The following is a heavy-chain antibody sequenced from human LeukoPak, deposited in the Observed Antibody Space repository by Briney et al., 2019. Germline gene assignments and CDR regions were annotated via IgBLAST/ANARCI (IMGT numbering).Heavy chain of an antibody. D-gene: IGHD3-3*01. J-gene: IGHJ4*02. CDR2: IIPIFGTA. CDR3: ARAPYDFWSGYYRTFDY. CDR1: GGTFSSYA. V-gene: IGHV1-69*13. Sequence: SVKVSCKASGGTFSSYAISWVRQAPGQGLEWMGGIIPIFGTANYAQKFQGRVTITAEESTSKAYMELSSLRSEDTAVYYCARAPYDFWSGYYRTFDYWGQGTLVTVSS.